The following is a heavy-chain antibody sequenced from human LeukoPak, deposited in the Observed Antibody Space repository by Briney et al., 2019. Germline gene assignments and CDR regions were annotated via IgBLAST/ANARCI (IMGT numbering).Heavy chain of an antibody. V-gene: IGHV3-30-3*01. J-gene: IGHJ4*02. CDR3: ASSSYDSRRWFDY. CDR1: GFTFSSYA. Sequence: GRSLRLSCAASGFTFSSYAMHWVRQAPGKGLEWVAVISYDGSNKYYADSVKGRFTISRDNSKDTLYLQMNSLRAEDTAVYYCASSSYDSRRWFDYWGQGTLVTVSS. CDR2: ISYDGSNK. D-gene: IGHD3-22*01.